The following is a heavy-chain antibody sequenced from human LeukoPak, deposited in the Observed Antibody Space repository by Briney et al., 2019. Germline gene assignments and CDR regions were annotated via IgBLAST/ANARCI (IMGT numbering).Heavy chain of an antibody. CDR1: GFTFDDYA. CDR2: INWNGGST. V-gene: IGHV3-20*04. D-gene: IGHD3-3*01. J-gene: IGHJ4*02. Sequence: PGGSLRLSCAASGFTFDDYAMYWVRQAPGKGLEWVSGINWNGGSTYYRDSVKGRFTISRDNAKNSLYLQMNSLRAEDTALYYCARVKGSGYRNSIDYWGQGTLVTVSS. CDR3: ARVKGSGYRNSIDY.